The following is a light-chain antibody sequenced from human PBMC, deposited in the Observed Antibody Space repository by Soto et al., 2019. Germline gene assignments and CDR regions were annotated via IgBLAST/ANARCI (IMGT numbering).Light chain of an antibody. CDR1: QSISTE. CDR3: QQGHNWPLT. V-gene: IGKV3-15*01. CDR2: SAS. Sequence: EIVMTQSPATLSVSPGERATLSCRASQSISTELAWYQQKPGQPPRLLIYSASTWATGVPARFTGSGSGSDFTLTISGLQSDDFAVYYCQQGHNWPLTFGQGTRLEI. J-gene: IGKJ2*01.